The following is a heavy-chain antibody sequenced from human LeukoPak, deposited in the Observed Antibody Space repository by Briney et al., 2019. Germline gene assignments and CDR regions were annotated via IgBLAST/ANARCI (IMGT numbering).Heavy chain of an antibody. J-gene: IGHJ3*02. D-gene: IGHD3-10*01. V-gene: IGHV4-59*08. CDR1: GGSISSYY. Sequence: SETLSLTCTVPGGSISSYYWSRIRQPPGKGLEWIGYIYYSGSTNYNPSLKSRVTISVDTSKNQFSLKLSSVTAADTAVYYCARRTTLLWFGEYDAFDIWGQGTMVTVSS. CDR3: ARRTTLLWFGEYDAFDI. CDR2: IYYSGST.